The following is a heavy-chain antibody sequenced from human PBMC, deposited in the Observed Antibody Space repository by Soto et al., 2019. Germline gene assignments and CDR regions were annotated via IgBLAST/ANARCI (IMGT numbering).Heavy chain of an antibody. CDR3: ARGAVAGIYYYYDMDV. Sequence: SAEPRWEAFGYVLASYDMNWVQHANGQGLEWMGWMNPNSGNTGYAQKFQGRVTMTRNTSISTAYMELSSLRSEDTAVYYCARGAVAGIYYYYDMDVWGKGTTVTVSS. J-gene: IGHJ6*03. CDR2: MNPNSGNT. V-gene: IGHV1-8*01. D-gene: IGHD6-19*01. CDR1: GYVLASYD.